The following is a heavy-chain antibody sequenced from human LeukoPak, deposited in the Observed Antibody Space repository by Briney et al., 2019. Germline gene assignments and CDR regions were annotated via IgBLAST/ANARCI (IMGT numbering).Heavy chain of an antibody. D-gene: IGHD2-2*01. J-gene: IGHJ3*02. CDR3: ARDVGSTSWAFDI. CDR1: GGTFSSYA. Sequence: SVKVSCKASGGTFSSYAISWVRQAPGQGLEWMGGIIPIFGTANYAQKFQGRVTITADESTSTAYMELSSLRSEDTAVYYCARDVGSTSWAFDIWGQGTMVTVSS. V-gene: IGHV1-69*13. CDR2: IIPIFGTA.